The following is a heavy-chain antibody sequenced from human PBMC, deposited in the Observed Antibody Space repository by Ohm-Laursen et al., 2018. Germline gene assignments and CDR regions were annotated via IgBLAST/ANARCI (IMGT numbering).Heavy chain of an antibody. D-gene: IGHD6-13*01. CDR3: ARDTAAAGTGAFDI. CDR2: ISSSSYI. CDR1: GFTFSGYS. Sequence: SLRLSCSASGFTFSGYSMNWVRQAPGKGLEWVSSISSSSYIYYADSVKGRFTISRDNAKNSLYLQMNSLRAEDTAVYYCARDTAAAGTGAFDIWGQGTMVTVSS. V-gene: IGHV3-21*01. J-gene: IGHJ3*02.